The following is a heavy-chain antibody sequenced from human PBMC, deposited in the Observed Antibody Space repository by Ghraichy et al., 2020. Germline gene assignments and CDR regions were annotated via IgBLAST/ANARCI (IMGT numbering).Heavy chain of an antibody. CDR3: AKWGKVVLPTIVSYYMDV. D-gene: IGHD2/OR15-2a*01. CDR1: GFTFSSYA. CDR2: ITRGDST. V-gene: IGHV3-23*01. J-gene: IGHJ6*03. Sequence: GASLRLSCAASGFTFSSYAMSWVRQAPGKGLEWVSAITRGDSTYYADSVKGRFTISRDNSKNTLYLQMNSLRAEDTAVYYCAKWGKVVLPTIVSYYMDVWGKGTAVTVSS.